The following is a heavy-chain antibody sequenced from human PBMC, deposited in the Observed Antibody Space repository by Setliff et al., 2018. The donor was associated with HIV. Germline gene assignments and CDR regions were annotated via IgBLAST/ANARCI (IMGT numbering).Heavy chain of an antibody. Sequence: SETLSLTCTVSGGSITTSNFYWGWIRQPPGKGLEWIGEINHRGSTNYNPSLKSRVTIRVDMSKNQFSLEVTAVTAADTAVYYCVRGWDDKVSTISAPYYYYMDVWGKGTTVTVSS. V-gene: IGHV4-39*07. J-gene: IGHJ6*03. CDR1: GGSITTSNFY. D-gene: IGHD5-12*01. CDR2: INHRGST. CDR3: VRGWDDKVSTISAPYYYYMDV.